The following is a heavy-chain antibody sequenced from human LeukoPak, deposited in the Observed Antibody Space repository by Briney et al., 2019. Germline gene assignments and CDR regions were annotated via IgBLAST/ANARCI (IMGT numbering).Heavy chain of an antibody. D-gene: IGHD6-25*01. J-gene: IGHJ1*01. CDR2: INHSGST. V-gene: IGHV4-34*01. Sequence: PSETLSLTCAVYGGSFRGYYWSWIRQPPGKGLEWIGEINHSGSTNYNPSLKSRVTISVDTSKNQFSLKLSSVTAADTAVYYCARGRLSTYLQYFQHWGQGTLVTVSS. CDR1: GGSFRGYY. CDR3: ARGRLSTYLQYFQH.